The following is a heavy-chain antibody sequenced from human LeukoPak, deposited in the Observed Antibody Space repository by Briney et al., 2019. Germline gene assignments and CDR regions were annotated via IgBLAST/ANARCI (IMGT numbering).Heavy chain of an antibody. CDR3: ARDDRGLLWFGAYSYYYMDV. V-gene: IGHV1-18*01. Sequence: ASVKVSCKASGYTFTSYGISWVRQAPGQGLEWMGWISAYNGNTNYAQKLQGRVTMTTDKSTSTAYMALRSLRSDDTAVYYCARDDRGLLWFGAYSYYYMDVWGKGTTVTVSS. D-gene: IGHD3-10*01. J-gene: IGHJ6*03. CDR2: ISAYNGNT. CDR1: GYTFTSYG.